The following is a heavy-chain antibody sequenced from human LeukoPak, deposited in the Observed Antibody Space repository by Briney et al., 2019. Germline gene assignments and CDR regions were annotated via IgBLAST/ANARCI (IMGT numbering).Heavy chain of an antibody. D-gene: IGHD5-12*01. V-gene: IGHV4-34*01. CDR1: GGSSTNYF. J-gene: IGHJ4*02. CDR3: AWGVYSGYDPDY. Sequence: SETLSLTCVLYGGSSTNYFWSWIRQPPGKGLEWIGEINRSASTNYNPSLKSRVTISIDTSKNQFSLKLSSVTAADTAVYYCAWGVYSGYDPDYWGQGTLVTVSS. CDR2: INRSAST.